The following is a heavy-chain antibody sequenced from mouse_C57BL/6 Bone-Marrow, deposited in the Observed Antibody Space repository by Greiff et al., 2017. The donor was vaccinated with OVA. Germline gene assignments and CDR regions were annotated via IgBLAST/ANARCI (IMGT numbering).Heavy chain of an antibody. CDR2: INPSSGYT. CDR1: GYTFTSYT. CDR3: ARRRYGYFDV. Sequence: VQVVESGAELARPGASVKMSCKASGYTFTSYTMHWVKQRPGQGLEWIGYINPSSGYTKYNQKFKDKATLTADKSSSTAYMQLSSLTSEDSAVYYCARRRYGYFDVWGTGTTVTVSS. V-gene: IGHV1-4*01. J-gene: IGHJ1*03.